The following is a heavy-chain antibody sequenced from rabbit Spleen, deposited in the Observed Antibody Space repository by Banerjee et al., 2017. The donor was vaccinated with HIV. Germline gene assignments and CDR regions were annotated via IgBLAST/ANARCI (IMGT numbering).Heavy chain of an antibody. D-gene: IGHD8-1*01. V-gene: IGHV1S7*01. CDR1: GFDFTSDY. Sequence: QLKETGGGLVQPGGSLTLSCKASGFDFTSDYMNWVRQAPGKGLEWIGYIDPVFGITYYANWVNGRFSISRENAQNTVFLQMTSLTAADTATYFCARDGAGGSYFALWGPGTLVTVS. CDR3: ARDGAGGSYFAL. CDR2: IDPVFGIT. J-gene: IGHJ4*01.